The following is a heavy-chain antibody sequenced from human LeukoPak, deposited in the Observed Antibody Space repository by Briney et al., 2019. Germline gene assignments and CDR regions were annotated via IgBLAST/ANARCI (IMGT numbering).Heavy chain of an antibody. CDR2: IIPIFGTA. V-gene: IGHV1-69*05. J-gene: IGHJ4*02. D-gene: IGHD3-22*01. Sequence: SVKVSCKASGGTFSSYAISWVRQAPGQGLEWMGRIIPIFGTANYAQKFRGRVTITTDESTSTAYMELSSLRSEDTAVYYCARDYGSGYPFDYWGQGTLVTVSS. CDR1: GGTFSSYA. CDR3: ARDYGSGYPFDY.